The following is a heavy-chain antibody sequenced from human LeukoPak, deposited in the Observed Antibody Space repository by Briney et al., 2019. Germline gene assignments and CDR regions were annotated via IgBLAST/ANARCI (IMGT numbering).Heavy chain of an antibody. Sequence: GSLRLSCAASGFTFSSYSMNWVRQAPGKGLGWVSSISSSSSYIYYADSVKGRFTISRDNAKNSLYLQMNSLRAEDTAVYYCARGTGTSGDYWGQGTLVTVSS. J-gene: IGHJ4*02. D-gene: IGHD1/OR15-1a*01. CDR2: ISSSSSYI. V-gene: IGHV3-21*01. CDR3: ARGTGTSGDY. CDR1: GFTFSSYS.